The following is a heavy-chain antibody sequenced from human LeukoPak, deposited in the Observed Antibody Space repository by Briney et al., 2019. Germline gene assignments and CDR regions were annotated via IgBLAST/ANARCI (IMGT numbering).Heavy chain of an antibody. CDR2: INWNGGST. J-gene: IGHJ4*02. Sequence: PSGTLCRNCAAAGFTFDDYGMSWVRQAPGKGLEWVSGINWNGGSTGYADSVKGRFTISRDNAKNSLYLQMNSLRAEDTALYYCARAPIDLAVAGADWTYYFDYWGQGTLVTVSS. CDR3: ARAPIDLAVAGADWTYYFDY. CDR1: GFTFDDYG. D-gene: IGHD6-19*01. V-gene: IGHV3-20*04.